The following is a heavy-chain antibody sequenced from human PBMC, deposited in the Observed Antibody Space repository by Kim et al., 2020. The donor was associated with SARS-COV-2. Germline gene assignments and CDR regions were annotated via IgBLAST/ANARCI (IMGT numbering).Heavy chain of an antibody. J-gene: IGHJ4*02. D-gene: IGHD3-16*02. CDR3: ASALGH. Sequence: YTRGRSNYNPSLQSRVTMSVDMSRNQFSLKLSSVTAVDTAVYYCASALGHWGQGTLVTVSS. V-gene: IGHV4-4*07. CDR2: YTRGRS.